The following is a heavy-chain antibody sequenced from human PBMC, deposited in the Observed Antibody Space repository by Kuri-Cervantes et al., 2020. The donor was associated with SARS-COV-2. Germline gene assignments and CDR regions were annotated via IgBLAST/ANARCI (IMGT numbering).Heavy chain of an antibody. CDR2: IYYSGST. CDR3: ARLPATVTPHH. V-gene: IGHV4-39*01. D-gene: IGHD4-17*01. CDR1: GGSISSSSYY. J-gene: IGHJ5*02. Sequence: LSCTVSGGSISSSSYYWGWIRQPPGKGLEWIGSIYYSGSTYYNPSLKSRVTISVDTSKNQFSLKLSSVTAADTAVYYCARLPATVTPHHWGQGTLVTVSS.